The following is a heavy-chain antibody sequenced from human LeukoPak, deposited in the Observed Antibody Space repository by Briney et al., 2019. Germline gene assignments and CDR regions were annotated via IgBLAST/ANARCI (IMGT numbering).Heavy chain of an antibody. V-gene: IGHV3-48*02. Sequence: GGSLILSCAASGFTFSSYAMNWVRQAPGKGLEWVSYISGGTSTTYYADSVKGRFTISRDNAKTSLYLQMNGLRDEDTAVYFCARDLISGHYTFDYWGRGTLVTVSS. CDR1: GFTFSSYA. D-gene: IGHD1-26*01. CDR3: ARDLISGHYTFDY. CDR2: ISGGTSTT. J-gene: IGHJ4*02.